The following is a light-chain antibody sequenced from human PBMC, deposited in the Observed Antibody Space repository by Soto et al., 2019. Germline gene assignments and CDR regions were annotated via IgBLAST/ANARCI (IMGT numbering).Light chain of an antibody. CDR2: RDR. Sequence: SYELTQALSVSVALGQTARITCGGNNIGNKNVHWYQQKPGQAPVLVIYRDRNRPSGIPERFSGSNSGNTATLTISRAQGVEEADYYCQVWDSGTGVFGGGTKLTVL. CDR3: QVWDSGTGV. CDR1: NIGNKN. V-gene: IGLV3-9*01. J-gene: IGLJ3*02.